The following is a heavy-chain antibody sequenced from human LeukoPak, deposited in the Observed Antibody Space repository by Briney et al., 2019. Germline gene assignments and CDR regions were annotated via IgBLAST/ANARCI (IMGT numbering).Heavy chain of an antibody. CDR2: IYYSGST. D-gene: IGHD4-11*01. CDR1: GGSISSSSYY. J-gene: IGHJ6*02. CDR3: ARHLDTTVNYYYYGMDV. V-gene: IGHV4-39*01. Sequence: NPSETLSLTCTVSGGSISSSSYYWGWIRQPPGKGLEWIGSIYYSGSTYYNPSLKSRVTISVDTSKNQFSLKLSSVTAADTAVYYCARHLDTTVNYYYYGMDVWGQGATVTVSS.